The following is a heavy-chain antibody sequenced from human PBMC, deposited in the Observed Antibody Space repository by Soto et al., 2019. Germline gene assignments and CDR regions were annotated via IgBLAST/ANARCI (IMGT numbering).Heavy chain of an antibody. D-gene: IGHD3-9*01. CDR1: RFSLSTYW. CDR3: ARDLGKYDRHYFDN. V-gene: IGHV3-74*01. J-gene: IGHJ4*02. CDR2: INSDGGII. Sequence: EVQLVESGGGLVQPGGSLRLSCVASRFSLSTYWMYWVRQAAGKGLMWVSRINSDGGIINYADSVKGRFTISRDNAKNTLYLQMNSLRVNDTAVYYCARDLGKYDRHYFDNWGQGTLVTVSS.